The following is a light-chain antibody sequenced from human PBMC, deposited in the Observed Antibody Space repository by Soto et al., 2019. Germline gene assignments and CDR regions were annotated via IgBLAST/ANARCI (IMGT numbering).Light chain of an antibody. V-gene: IGLV4-60*02. J-gene: IGLJ2*01. CDR2: VEGTDTY. Sequence: QLVLTQSSSASASLGSSVKLTCTLSSGYSSYIIAWHQQQPGKAPQYLMKVEGTDTYKKGSRVPDRFSGSSSGTDRYLTISHVQFQDEADYYCETWDSNVPVVFGGGTKLTVL. CDR3: ETWDSNVPVV. CDR1: SGYSSYI.